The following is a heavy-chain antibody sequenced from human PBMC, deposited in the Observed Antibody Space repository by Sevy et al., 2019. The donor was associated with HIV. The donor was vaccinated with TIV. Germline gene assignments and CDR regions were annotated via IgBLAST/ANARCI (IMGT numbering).Heavy chain of an antibody. Sequence: GGSLRLSCTASGFSFSTYMMNWVRQAPGKGLEWVASISYSSNYIYYAVSLNGRFTISRDNAKNNRFLKMNSLRAEETTVYYCARLYGSGSWEAFDVWGQRKMVTVSS. J-gene: IGHJ3*01. CDR3: ARLYGSGSWEAFDV. CDR2: ISYSSNYI. V-gene: IGHV3-21*01. D-gene: IGHD3-10*01. CDR1: GFSFSTYM.